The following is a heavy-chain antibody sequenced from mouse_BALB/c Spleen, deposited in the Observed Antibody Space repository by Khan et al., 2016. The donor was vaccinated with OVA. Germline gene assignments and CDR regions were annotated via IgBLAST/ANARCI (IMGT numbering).Heavy chain of an antibody. CDR3: ARELRLGGFAY. CDR1: GFSLTSFG. Sequence: VKLLESGPGLVAPSQSLSITCTVSGFSLTSFGINWVRQPPGKGLEWLGMIWGDGSTDYNSALKSRLSISKDNSKSQVFLKMNSLQTDDTARYYCARELRLGGFAYWGQGTLVTVSA. CDR2: IWGDGST. J-gene: IGHJ3*01. V-gene: IGHV2-6-7*01. D-gene: IGHD1-2*01.